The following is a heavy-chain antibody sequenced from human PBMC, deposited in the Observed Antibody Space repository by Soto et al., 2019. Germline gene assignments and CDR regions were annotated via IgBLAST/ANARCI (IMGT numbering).Heavy chain of an antibody. Sequence: QVQLVESGGGVVQPGRSLRLSCAASGFTFSSYGMLWVRQAPGKGLEWVAVISYDGSNKYYADSVKGRFTISRDNSKNTLYLQMNSLRAEDTAVYYCAKDRGKIVVVVAATGGLVDYWGQGTLVTVSS. CDR1: GFTFSSYG. CDR2: ISYDGSNK. J-gene: IGHJ4*02. CDR3: AKDRGKIVVVVAATGGLVDY. V-gene: IGHV3-30*18. D-gene: IGHD2-15*01.